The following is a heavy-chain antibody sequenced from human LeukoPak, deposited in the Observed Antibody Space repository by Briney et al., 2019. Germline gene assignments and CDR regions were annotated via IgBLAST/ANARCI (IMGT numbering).Heavy chain of an antibody. CDR3: AKDAREYSSGWSSGGLDI. CDR1: GFTFSSYG. J-gene: IGHJ3*02. Sequence: PGRSLRLSCAASGFTFSSYGMHWVRQAPGKGLEWVAVISYDGSNKYYADSVKGRFTISRDNSKNTLYLQMNSLRAEDTAVYYCAKDAREYSSGWSSGGLDIWGQGTMVTVSS. V-gene: IGHV3-30*18. CDR2: ISYDGSNK. D-gene: IGHD6-19*01.